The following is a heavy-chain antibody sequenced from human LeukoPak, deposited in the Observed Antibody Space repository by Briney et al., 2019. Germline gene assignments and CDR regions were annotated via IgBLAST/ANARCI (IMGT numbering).Heavy chain of an antibody. J-gene: IGHJ4*02. V-gene: IGHV4-59*01. CDR3: ATYDSSGYKFDY. D-gene: IGHD3-22*01. CDR1: GCSISSYF. Sequence: PSGTLSLTCTVSGCSISSYFWSWIRQPPGKGLEWIGYIYYSGSTNYNPCLKIRVTISVETSKNQFSLMLTSVTASHTPVYYCATYDSSGYKFDYWDQGTLVTVSS. CDR2: IYYSGST.